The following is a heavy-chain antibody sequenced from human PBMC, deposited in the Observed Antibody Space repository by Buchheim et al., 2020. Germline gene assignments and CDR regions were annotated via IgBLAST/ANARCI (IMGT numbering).Heavy chain of an antibody. CDR1: GFSIINYG. CDR3: ARYTTVYFDY. V-gene: IGHV3-30*03. D-gene: IGHD4-17*01. CDR2: ISYDGSNK. Sequence: MQLLESGGGLVQPGGSLRLSCAASGFSIINYGMNWVRQAPGKGLEWVAVISYDGSNKYYADSVKGRFTISRDNSKNTLYLQMNSLRAEDTAVYYCARYTTVYFDYWGQGTL. J-gene: IGHJ4*02.